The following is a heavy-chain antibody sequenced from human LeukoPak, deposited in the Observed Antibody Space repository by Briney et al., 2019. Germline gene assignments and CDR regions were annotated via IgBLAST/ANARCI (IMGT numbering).Heavy chain of an antibody. CDR3: ARRGYSYGYFDY. J-gene: IGHJ4*02. V-gene: IGHV3-33*01. CDR2: IWYDGSNK. Sequence: PGGSLRLSCAASGFTFRNYGMHWVRQAPGKGLEWVAIIWYDGSNKYYADSVKGRFTISRDNSKNTLYLQMNSLRAEDTAVYYCARRGYSYGYFDYWGQGTLVTVSS. D-gene: IGHD5-18*01. CDR1: GFTFRNYG.